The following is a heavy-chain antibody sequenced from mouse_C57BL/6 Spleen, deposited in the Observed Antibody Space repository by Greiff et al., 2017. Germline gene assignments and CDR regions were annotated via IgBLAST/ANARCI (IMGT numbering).Heavy chain of an antibody. V-gene: IGHV1-55*01. D-gene: IGHD2-3*01. CDR2: IYPGSGST. Sequence: VQLQQPGAELVKPGASVKMSCKASGYTFTSYWITWVKQRPGQGLEWIGDIYPGSGSTNYNEKFKSKATLTVDTSSSTAYMQLSSLTSEDSAVYYCARGDGYYEYFDGWGTGTTVTVSS. CDR3: ARGDGYYEYFDG. CDR1: GYTFTSYW. J-gene: IGHJ1*03.